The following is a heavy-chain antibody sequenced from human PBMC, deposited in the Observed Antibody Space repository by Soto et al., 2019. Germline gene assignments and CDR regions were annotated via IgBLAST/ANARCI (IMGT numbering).Heavy chain of an antibody. CDR1: GYTFTSYA. J-gene: IGHJ3*02. CDR2: INAGNGNT. Sequence: QVQLVQSGAEVKKPGASVKVFCKASGYTFTSYAMHWVRQAPGQRLEWMGWINAGNGNTKYSQKFQGRVTITRDTSASTVYMELSSLRSEDTAVYYCARDPSSWYVTMADAFDIWGQGTMVTVSS. CDR3: ARDPSSWYVTMADAFDI. V-gene: IGHV1-3*01. D-gene: IGHD6-13*01.